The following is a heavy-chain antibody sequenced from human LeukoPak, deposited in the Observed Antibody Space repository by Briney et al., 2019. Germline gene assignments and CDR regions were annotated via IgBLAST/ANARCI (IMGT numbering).Heavy chain of an antibody. CDR2: IYTSGST. CDR3: ARAFFRGYYDSSGYLDYFDY. D-gene: IGHD3-22*01. J-gene: IGHJ4*02. CDR1: GGSISSYY. V-gene: IGHV4-4*07. Sequence: SETLSLTCTVSGGSISSYYWSWIRQPAGKGLEWIGRIYTSGSTNYNPSLKSRVTMSVDTSKNQFSLKLSSVTAADTAVYYCARAFFRGYYDSSGYLDYFDYWGQGTLVTVSS.